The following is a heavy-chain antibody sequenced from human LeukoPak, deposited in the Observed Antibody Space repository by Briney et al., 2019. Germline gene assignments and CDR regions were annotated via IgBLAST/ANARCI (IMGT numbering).Heavy chain of an antibody. CDR2: IYYSGST. J-gene: IGHJ6*03. V-gene: IGHV4-59*12. CDR1: GASISSYY. Sequence: SETLSLTCTVSGASISSYYWSWIRQPPGKGLEWIGYIYYSGSTNYNPSLKSRVTMSVDTSKNQFSLKLSSVTAADTAVYYCARGLVVPSPGHYYYMDVWGKGTTVTISS. CDR3: ARGLVVPSPGHYYYMDV. D-gene: IGHD2-2*01.